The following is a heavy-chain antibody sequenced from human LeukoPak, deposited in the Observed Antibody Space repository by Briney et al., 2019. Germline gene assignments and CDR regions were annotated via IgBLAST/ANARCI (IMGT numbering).Heavy chain of an antibody. D-gene: IGHD3-22*01. CDR1: GFTFSSYA. J-gene: IGHJ4*02. CDR3: AKGYYYDSSGYYFPRGFIDY. CDR2: ISGSGGST. Sequence: GGSLRLSCAASGFTFSSYAMSWVRQAPGKGLEWVSAISGSGGSTYFADSVKGRSTISRDNSKNTLYLQMNSLRAEDTAVYYCAKGYYYDSSGYYFPRGFIDYWGQGTLVTVSS. V-gene: IGHV3-23*01.